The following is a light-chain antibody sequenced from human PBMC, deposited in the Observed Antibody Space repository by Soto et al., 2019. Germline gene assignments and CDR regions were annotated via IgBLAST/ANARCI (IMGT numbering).Light chain of an antibody. CDR1: QSISIN. V-gene: IGKV3D-15*01. J-gene: IGKJ2*01. Sequence: EIVMTQSPATLSVSPGERATLSCRASQSISINLAWYQQKPGQAPRLLIYGASTRATGTPARFSGSGSGTEFSLTISSLQSADFALYYCQQYYNWPPYTLGQGTKVDIK. CDR2: GAS. CDR3: QQYYNWPPYT.